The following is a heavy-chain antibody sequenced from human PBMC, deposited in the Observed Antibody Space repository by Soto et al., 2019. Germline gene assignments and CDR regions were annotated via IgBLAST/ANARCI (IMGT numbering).Heavy chain of an antibody. D-gene: IGHD6-19*01. CDR1: GGSISSYY. CDR2: IYTSGTT. V-gene: IGHV4-4*07. J-gene: IGHJ6*02. CDR3: ARVGAVWMGGYGMDV. Sequence: SETLSLTCTVSGGSISSYYWSWIRQPAGKGLEWIGRIYTSGTTNYSRSLKSRVTMSVDTSKNQFSLKLSSVTAADTAVYYCARVGAVWMGGYGMDVWGQGTTVTVSS.